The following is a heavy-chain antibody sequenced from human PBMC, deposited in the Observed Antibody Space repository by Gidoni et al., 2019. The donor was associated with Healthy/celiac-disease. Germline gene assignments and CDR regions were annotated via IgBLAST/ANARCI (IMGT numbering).Heavy chain of an antibody. D-gene: IGHD1-26*01. J-gene: IGHJ4*02. V-gene: IGHV1-69*01. CDR1: GGTFSSYA. CDR2: IIPIFGTA. Sequence: QVQLVQSGAEVKKPGSSVTVSCQASGGTFSSYAISWVRQSPGKGLEWMGGIIPIFGTANYAQKFQGRVTITADESTSTAYMELSSLRSEDTAVYYCARDTGYSGSFRPIDWGQGTLVTVSS. CDR3: ARDTGYSGSFRPID.